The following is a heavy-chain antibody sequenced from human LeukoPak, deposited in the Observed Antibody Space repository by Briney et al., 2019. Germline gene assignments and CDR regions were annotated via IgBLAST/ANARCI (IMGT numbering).Heavy chain of an antibody. V-gene: IGHV4-59*08. D-gene: IGHD6-19*01. J-gene: IGHJ4*02. Sequence: SETLSLTCTVSGGSISSYYWSWIRQPPGKGLEWIGYIYYSGRTNYNPSLKSRVTISVDTSKNQFSLKLSSVTAADTAVYYCARQGISGWYGGTFDYWGQGTLVTVSS. CDR1: GGSISSYY. CDR2: IYYSGRT. CDR3: ARQGISGWYGGTFDY.